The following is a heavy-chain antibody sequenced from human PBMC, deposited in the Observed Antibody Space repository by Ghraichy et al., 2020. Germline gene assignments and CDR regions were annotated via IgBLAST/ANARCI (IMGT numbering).Heavy chain of an antibody. CDR3: VCPITTALDF. CDR1: GYTFTSYG. J-gene: IGHJ4*02. CDR2: INTNTGNP. Sequence: ASVKVSCKASGYTFTSYGLNWVRQAPGQGLEWMGWINTNTGNPTYAQGFTRRFVFSLDTSVSTAYLQINSLKTEDTGVYYCVCPITTALDFWGQGTLVTVSS. D-gene: IGHD4-17*01. V-gene: IGHV7-4-1*02.